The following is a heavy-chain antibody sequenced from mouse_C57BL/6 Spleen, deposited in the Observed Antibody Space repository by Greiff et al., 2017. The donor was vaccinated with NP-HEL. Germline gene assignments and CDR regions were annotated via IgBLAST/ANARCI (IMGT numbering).Heavy chain of an antibody. Sequence: VKLQESGAELVRPGASVTLSCKASGYTFTDYEMHWVKQTPVHGLEWIGAIDPETGGTAYNQKFKGKAILTADKTSSTAYMELRSLTSEDSAVYYCTRGGSGYYGNYLYYFDYWGQGTTLTVSS. CDR1: GYTFTDYE. J-gene: IGHJ2*01. CDR2: IDPETGGT. V-gene: IGHV1-15*01. CDR3: TRGGSGYYGNYLYYFDY. D-gene: IGHD2-1*01.